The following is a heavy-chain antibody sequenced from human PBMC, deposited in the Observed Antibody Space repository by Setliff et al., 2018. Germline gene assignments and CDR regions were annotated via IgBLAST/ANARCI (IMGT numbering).Heavy chain of an antibody. CDR1: GGSISSSSYY. CDR3: ARLSQGDGYNYRYYFDY. CDR2: IYYSGST. Sequence: ETLSLTCTVSGGSISSSSYYWGWIRQPPGKGLEWIGGIYYSGSTYYNPSLKSRVTISVDTSKNQFSLKLSSVTAADTAVYYCARLSQGDGYNYRYYFDYWGQGTLVTVSS. D-gene: IGHD1-1*01. J-gene: IGHJ4*02. V-gene: IGHV4-39*01.